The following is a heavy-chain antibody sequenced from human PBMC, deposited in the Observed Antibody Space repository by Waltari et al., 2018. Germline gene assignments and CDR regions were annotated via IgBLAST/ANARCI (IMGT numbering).Heavy chain of an antibody. J-gene: IGHJ4*02. D-gene: IGHD3-10*01. Sequence: EVQLVESGGGLVKPGGSLRFSCAASGFIFSNYDMNWLRQAPGKGLEWVSAISSDSFYRLYADSVKGRFTISRDNTKNSLYLQMNSLRAEDTAVYYCARGVQYSGDYWGQGTLVTVSS. CDR3: ARGVQYSGDY. CDR2: ISSDSFYR. CDR1: GFIFSNYD. V-gene: IGHV3-21*01.